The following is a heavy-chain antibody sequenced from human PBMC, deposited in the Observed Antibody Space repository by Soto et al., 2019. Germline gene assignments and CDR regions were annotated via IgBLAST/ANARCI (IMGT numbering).Heavy chain of an antibody. Sequence: SETLSLTCTVSGGSISSYYGSWIRQPPGKGLEWIGYIYYSGSTNYNPSLKSRVTISVDTSKNQFSLKLSSVTAADTAVYYCARTPFSYYYDSSGYIHYYFDYWGQGTLVTVSS. CDR1: GGSISSYY. J-gene: IGHJ4*02. D-gene: IGHD3-22*01. CDR2: IYYSGST. V-gene: IGHV4-59*01. CDR3: ARTPFSYYYDSSGYIHYYFDY.